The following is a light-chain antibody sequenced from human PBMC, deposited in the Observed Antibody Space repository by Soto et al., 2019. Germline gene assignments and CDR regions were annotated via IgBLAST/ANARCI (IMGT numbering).Light chain of an antibody. CDR3: KQSHSIPIT. Sequence: DVQMTQFPSSLSASVGDTISITCRASQFISTHLSWYRHKPGRGHELLIQAAYSLLSGVQSRFSGNASEADFTLTITALQPEDFATYFCKQSHSIPITFGQGTRLEIK. CDR1: QFISTH. J-gene: IGKJ5*01. V-gene: IGKV1-39*01. CDR2: AAY.